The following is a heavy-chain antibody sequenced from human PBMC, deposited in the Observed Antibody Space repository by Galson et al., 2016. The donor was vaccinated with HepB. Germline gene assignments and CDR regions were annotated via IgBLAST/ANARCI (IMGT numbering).Heavy chain of an antibody. V-gene: IGHV3-48*02. CDR3: ATQYCSGGSCYSAAPGHWYFDL. CDR2: ISSSSSSI. CDR1: GFTFSSYT. D-gene: IGHD2-15*01. J-gene: IGHJ2*01. Sequence: SLRLSCAASGFTFSSYTMNWVRQAPGKGLEWVSYISSSSSSIYYADSVKGRFTITRDNAKNSLYLQMNSLRDEDTAVYYCATQYCSGGSCYSAAPGHWYFDLWGRGTLVTVSS.